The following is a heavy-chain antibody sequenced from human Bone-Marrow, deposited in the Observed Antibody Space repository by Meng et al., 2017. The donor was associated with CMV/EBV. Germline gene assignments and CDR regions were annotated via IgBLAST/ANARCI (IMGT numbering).Heavy chain of an antibody. J-gene: IGHJ6*02. V-gene: IGHV1-8*03. CDR2: MNPDSGNT. Sequence: ASVKVSCKASGYTFTNYDINWLRQASGQGLEWMGWMNPDSGNTGSAQKFQGRLTIMRNTALNTTYMELTSLRSEDTAIYFCARGRIPAAAHYYYYYGMDVWGQGTTVTIYS. CDR3: ARGRIPAAAHYYYYYGMDV. CDR1: GYTFTNYD. D-gene: IGHD2-2*01.